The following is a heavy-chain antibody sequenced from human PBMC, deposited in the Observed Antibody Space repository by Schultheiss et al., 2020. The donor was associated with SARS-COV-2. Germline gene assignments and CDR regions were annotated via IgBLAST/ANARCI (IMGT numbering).Heavy chain of an antibody. CDR1: GYTFTSYA. V-gene: IGHV1-2*04. J-gene: IGHJ6*02. CDR3: ARGRTRVGMDV. Sequence: ASVKVSCKASGYTFTSYAIHWVRQAPGQRLEWMGWINPNSGGTNYAQKFQGWVTMTRDTSISTAYMELSRLRSDDTAVYYCARGRTRVGMDVWGQGTTVTVSS. CDR2: INPNSGGT.